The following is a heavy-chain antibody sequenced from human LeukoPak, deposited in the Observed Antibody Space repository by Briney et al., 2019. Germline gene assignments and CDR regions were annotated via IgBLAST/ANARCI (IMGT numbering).Heavy chain of an antibody. V-gene: IGHV3-23*01. D-gene: IGHD3-22*01. Sequence: PGGSLRLSCAASGFTFSSYAMSWVRQAPGKGLEWVSAISGSGGSTYYADSVKGRFTISRDNSKNTLYLQMNSLRAEDTAVYYCAILGEAYYYDSSGHYQSDNGYWGQGTLVTVSS. CDR2: ISGSGGST. CDR1: GFTFSSYA. J-gene: IGHJ4*02. CDR3: AILGEAYYYDSSGHYQSDNGY.